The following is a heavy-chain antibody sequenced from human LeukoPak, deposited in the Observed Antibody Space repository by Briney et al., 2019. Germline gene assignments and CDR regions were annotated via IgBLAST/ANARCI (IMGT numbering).Heavy chain of an antibody. CDR3: ARGLGYCSGGSCSGGMDV. Sequence: AGGSLRLSCAASGFTFSSYWMSWVRQAPGKGLEWVANIKQDGSEKCYVDSVKGRFTISRDNAKNSLYLQMNSLRAEDTAVYYCARGLGYCSGGSCSGGMDVWGQGTTVTVSS. D-gene: IGHD2-15*01. J-gene: IGHJ6*02. CDR1: GFTFSSYW. CDR2: IKQDGSEK. V-gene: IGHV3-7*01.